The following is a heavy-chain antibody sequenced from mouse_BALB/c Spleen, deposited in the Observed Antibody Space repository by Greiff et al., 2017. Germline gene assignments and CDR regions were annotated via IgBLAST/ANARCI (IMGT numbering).Heavy chain of an antibody. V-gene: IGHV1S81*02. CDR2: INPSNGRT. Sequence: VQLQQPGAELVKPGASVKLSCKASGYTFTSYWMHWVKQRPGQGLEWIGEINPSNGRTNYNEKFKSKATLTVDKSSSTAYMQLSSLTSEDSAVYYCASYGNYFDYWGQGTTLTVSS. J-gene: IGHJ2*01. D-gene: IGHD2-1*01. CDR1: GYTFTSYW. CDR3: ASYGNYFDY.